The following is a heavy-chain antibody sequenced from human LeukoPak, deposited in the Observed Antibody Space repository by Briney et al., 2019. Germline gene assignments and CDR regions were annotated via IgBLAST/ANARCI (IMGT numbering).Heavy chain of an antibody. Sequence: PGGSLRLSCAASGFTFSSYAMSWVRQAPGKGLEWVSVIYSGGSTYYADSVKGRFTISRDNSKNTLYLQMNSLRAEDTAVYYCQPHYYDSSGYYHNWFDPWGQGTLVTVSS. CDR3: QPHYYDSSGYYHNWFDP. V-gene: IGHV3-53*01. J-gene: IGHJ5*02. D-gene: IGHD3-22*01. CDR1: GFTFSSYA. CDR2: IYSGGST.